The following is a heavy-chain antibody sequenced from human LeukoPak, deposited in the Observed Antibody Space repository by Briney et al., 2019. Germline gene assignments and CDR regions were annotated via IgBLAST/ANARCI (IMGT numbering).Heavy chain of an antibody. V-gene: IGHV3-20*04. D-gene: IGHD3-10*01. J-gene: IGHJ3*02. CDR3: ARESAGSYFAFDI. Sequence: GGSLRLSCAASGFTFSSYSMNWVRQAPGKGLEWVSGINWNGASTGYVDSVKGRFTISRDNAKNSLYLQMNSLRAEDTALYYCARESAGSYFAFDIWGQGTMVSVSS. CDR2: INWNGAST. CDR1: GFTFSSYS.